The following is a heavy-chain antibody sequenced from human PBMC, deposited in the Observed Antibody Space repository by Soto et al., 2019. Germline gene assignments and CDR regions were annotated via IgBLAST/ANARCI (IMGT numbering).Heavy chain of an antibody. V-gene: IGHV4-30-4*01. J-gene: IGHJ4*02. CDR2: IYYSGST. CDR1: GGSISSGDYY. CDR3: ARNLYSSGWYFDY. Sequence: SSETLSLTCTVSGGSISSGDYYWSWIRQPPGKGLEWIGYIYYSGSTYYNPSLKSRVTISVDTSKNQFSLKLSSVTAADTAVYYCARNLYSSGWYFDYWGQGTLVTVSS. D-gene: IGHD6-19*01.